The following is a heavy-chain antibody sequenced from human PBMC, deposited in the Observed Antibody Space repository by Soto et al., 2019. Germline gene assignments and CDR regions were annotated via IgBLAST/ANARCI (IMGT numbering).Heavy chain of an antibody. J-gene: IGHJ5*02. CDR2: ISYDGSNK. V-gene: IGHV3-30*18. Sequence: GGSLRLSCAASGFTFSSYGMHWVRQAPGKGLEGVAVISYDGSNKYYADSVKGRFTISRDNSKNTLYLQMNSLRAEDTAVYYCAKDSGYDYVDATDWFDPWGQGT. CDR1: GFTFSSYG. D-gene: IGHD5-12*01. CDR3: AKDSGYDYVDATDWFDP.